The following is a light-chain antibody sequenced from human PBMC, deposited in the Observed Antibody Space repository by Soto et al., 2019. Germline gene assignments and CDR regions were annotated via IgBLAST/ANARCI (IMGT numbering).Light chain of an antibody. J-gene: IGKJ3*01. CDR1: QSVSSN. V-gene: IGKV3-15*01. CDR2: GAS. CDR3: QQYNNWPT. Sequence: EIVMTQSPGTLSVSPGERATLSCRASQSVSSNLAWYQQKPGQAPRLLIYGASTRATGIPARFSGSGSGTEFTLTISSLQSEDFAVHYCQQYNNWPTFGPGTKVDIK.